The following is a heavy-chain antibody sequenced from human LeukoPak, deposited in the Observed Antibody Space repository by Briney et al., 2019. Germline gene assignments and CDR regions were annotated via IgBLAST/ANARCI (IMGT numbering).Heavy chain of an antibody. Sequence: LSLTCAVYGGSFSGYYWSWIRQPPGKGPEWLSYVSFDGKTIYYADSVKGRFTISRDNAKNSVYLQMNSLRPEDTAIYYCARDYPSPWEDVWGQGTTVTVSS. D-gene: IGHD1-26*01. CDR3: ARDYPSPWEDV. CDR1: GGSFSGYY. V-gene: IGHV3-11*01. CDR2: VSFDGKTI. J-gene: IGHJ6*02.